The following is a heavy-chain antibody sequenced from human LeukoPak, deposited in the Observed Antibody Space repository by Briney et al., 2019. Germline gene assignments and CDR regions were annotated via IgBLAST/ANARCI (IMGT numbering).Heavy chain of an antibody. CDR1: GFTVSSNY. J-gene: IGHJ4*02. V-gene: IGHV3-53*01. CDR2: TYSSGTT. CDR3: AREPTYSSSLDY. D-gene: IGHD6-6*01. Sequence: GGSLRLSCAASGFTVSSNYMSWVRQAPGKGLEYISVTYSSGTTYYADSVRDRFTISRDNSRNTLYLQMNSLRPEDTAVYYCAREPTYSSSLDYWGQGALVTVSS.